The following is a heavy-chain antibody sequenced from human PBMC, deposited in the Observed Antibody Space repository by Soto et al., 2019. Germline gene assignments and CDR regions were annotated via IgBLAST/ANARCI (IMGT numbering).Heavy chain of an antibody. CDR3: AREDTIFGVVIDVNY. Sequence: GGSLRLSCAASGFTFSSYSMNWVRQAPGKGLEWVSSISSSSSYIYYADSVMGRFTISRDNAKNSLYLQMNSLRAEDTAVYYCAREDTIFGVVIDVNYWGQGTLVTVSS. CDR2: ISSSSSYI. J-gene: IGHJ4*02. D-gene: IGHD3-3*01. V-gene: IGHV3-21*01. CDR1: GFTFSSYS.